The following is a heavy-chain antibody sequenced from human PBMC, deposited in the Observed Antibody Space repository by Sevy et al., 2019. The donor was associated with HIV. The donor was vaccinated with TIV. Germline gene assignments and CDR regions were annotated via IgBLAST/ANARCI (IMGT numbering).Heavy chain of an antibody. Sequence: SETLSLTCTVSGGSLNSGSYYWSWIRQPPGKGLEWIGYISYSGSSNYNYSLKSRVTISVHTSNNQFSLKLSSVTAADTAIYYCALLAYGDYVGSFDPWGQGTLVTVSS. D-gene: IGHD4-17*01. CDR1: GGSLNSGSYY. CDR3: ALLAYGDYVGSFDP. J-gene: IGHJ5*02. V-gene: IGHV4-61*01. CDR2: ISYSGSS.